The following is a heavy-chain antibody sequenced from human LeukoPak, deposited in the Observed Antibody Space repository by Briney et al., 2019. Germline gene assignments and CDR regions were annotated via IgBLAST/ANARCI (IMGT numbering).Heavy chain of an antibody. CDR3: AKASIEQWLVRGGYFDY. CDR2: ISYDGSNK. Sequence: GGSLRLSCAASGFTFSSYGMHWVRQAPGKGLEWVAVISYDGSNKYYADSVKGRFTISRDNSKNTLYLQMNSLRAEDTAVYYCAKASIEQWLVRGGYFDYWGQGTLVTASS. CDR1: GFTFSSYG. D-gene: IGHD6-19*01. V-gene: IGHV3-30*18. J-gene: IGHJ4*02.